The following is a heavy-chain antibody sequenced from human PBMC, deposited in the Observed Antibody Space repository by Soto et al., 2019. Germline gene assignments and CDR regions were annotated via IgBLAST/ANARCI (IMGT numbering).Heavy chain of an antibody. CDR3: GNDVAGTYYFDE. D-gene: IGHD6-19*01. Sequence: ASVKVSCKPSGYTLTSYAIHWLRQAPRQRLEWMGWSNAGNGNTKYSHKFQGRVTITRHTSATTAYMELSSLRSEDTAVYYCGNDVAGTYYFDEYGQATLLTVAS. V-gene: IGHV1-3*01. J-gene: IGHJ4*02. CDR1: GYTLTSYA. CDR2: SNAGNGNT.